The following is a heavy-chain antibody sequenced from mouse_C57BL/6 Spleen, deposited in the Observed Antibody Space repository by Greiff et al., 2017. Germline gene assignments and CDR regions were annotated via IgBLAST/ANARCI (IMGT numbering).Heavy chain of an antibody. CDR3: ARAGTRYFDY. J-gene: IGHJ2*01. CDR2: ISGGCGNT. V-gene: IGHV5-9*01. Sequence: VASGGGLVKPGGSLKLSCAASGFTFSSYTMSWVRQTPEKRLEWVATISGGCGNTYYPDSVQGRFTISRDNAKNTLYLHMSSLTSEDTALYYCARAGTRYFDYWGPGTTLTVSS. CDR1: GFTFSSYT. D-gene: IGHD4-1*01.